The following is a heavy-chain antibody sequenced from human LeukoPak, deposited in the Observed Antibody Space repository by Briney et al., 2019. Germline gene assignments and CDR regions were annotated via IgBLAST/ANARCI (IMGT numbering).Heavy chain of an antibody. Sequence: GASLRPFRAAAGLTFSTYAMDSVRQAPGEWLEWVSFITGSGGVTFYADSVKGRFTISRDNSKNTLYLQMNNLRAEDTALYYCAKEDYRSGWAFDAFDVWGQGTMVTVSS. D-gene: IGHD6-19*01. J-gene: IGHJ3*01. CDR1: GLTFSTYA. CDR3: AKEDYRSGWAFDAFDV. V-gene: IGHV3-23*01. CDR2: ITGSGGVT.